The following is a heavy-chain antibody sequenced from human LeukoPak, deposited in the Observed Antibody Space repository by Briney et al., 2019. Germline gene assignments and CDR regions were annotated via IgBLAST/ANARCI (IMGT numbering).Heavy chain of an antibody. CDR3: ARGQPFLYDSSGYYCDY. CDR2: INHSGST. J-gene: IGHJ4*02. Sequence: SETLSLTCAVYGGSFSGYYWSWIRQPPGKGLEWIGEINHSGSTNYNPSLKNRVTISVDTSKNQFSLKLSSVTAADTAVYYCARGQPFLYDSSGYYCDYWGQGTLVTVSS. CDR1: GGSFSGYY. D-gene: IGHD3-22*01. V-gene: IGHV4-34*01.